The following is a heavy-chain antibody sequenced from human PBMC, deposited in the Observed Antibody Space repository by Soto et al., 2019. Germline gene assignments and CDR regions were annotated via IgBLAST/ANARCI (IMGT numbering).Heavy chain of an antibody. J-gene: IGHJ6*02. V-gene: IGHV5-51*01. CDR2: IYPGDSYT. D-gene: IGHD6-13*01. Sequence: GESLKISCTGSGYSFTSYSLGWVRQMPGKGLEWMWIIYPGDSYTRYSPSFQGQVTISADKSISTAYLQWSSLKASDTAMYYCASSAAAGSWVYYGMDVWGQGTTVTVSS. CDR1: GYSFTSYS. CDR3: ASSAAAGSWVYYGMDV.